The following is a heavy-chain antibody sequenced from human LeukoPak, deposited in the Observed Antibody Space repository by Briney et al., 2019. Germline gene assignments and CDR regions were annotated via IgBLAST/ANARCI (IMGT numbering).Heavy chain of an antibody. CDR1: GGSFSGYY. V-gene: IGHV4-34*01. D-gene: IGHD2-21*02. J-gene: IGHJ4*02. CDR3: ARWSYCGGDCPTTFDY. Sequence: SETLSLTCAVYGGSFSGYYWSWIRQPPGKGLEWIGEINHSGSTNYNPSLKSRVTISVDTSKNQFSLKLSSVTAADTAVYYCARWSYCGGDCPTTFDYWGQGTLDTVSS. CDR2: INHSGST.